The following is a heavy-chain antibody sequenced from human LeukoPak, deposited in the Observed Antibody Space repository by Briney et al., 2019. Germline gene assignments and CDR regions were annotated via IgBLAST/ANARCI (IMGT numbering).Heavy chain of an antibody. CDR1: GFTFHNYG. D-gene: IGHD4-17*01. CDR3: ARHGDGFYYGMDV. J-gene: IGHJ6*01. Sequence: GGCLRLSCAASGFTFHNYGMHWVRQAPGKGLEWVALIWYDGSNTYYADSVKGRFTISRENSNNTLYLQMNRLRAEDTAVYYCARHGDGFYYGMDVWGQGTTVTVSS. CDR2: IWYDGSNT. V-gene: IGHV3-33*01.